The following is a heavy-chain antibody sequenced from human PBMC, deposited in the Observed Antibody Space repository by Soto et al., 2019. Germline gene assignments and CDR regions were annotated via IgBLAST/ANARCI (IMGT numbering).Heavy chain of an antibody. Sequence: ASVKVSCKVSGYTLTELSMHWVRQAPGKGLEWMGGFDPEDGETIYAQKFQGRVTMTEDTSTNTAYMELRSLRSDDTAVYYCASFGFGWFDPWGQGTLVTVSS. J-gene: IGHJ5*02. CDR3: ASFGFGWFDP. D-gene: IGHD3-16*01. V-gene: IGHV1-24*01. CDR1: GYTLTELS. CDR2: FDPEDGET.